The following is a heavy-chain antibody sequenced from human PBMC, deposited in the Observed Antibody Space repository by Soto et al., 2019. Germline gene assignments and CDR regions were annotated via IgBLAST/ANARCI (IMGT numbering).Heavy chain of an antibody. CDR2: INAGNGNT. CDR3: ARAGGTIVRGVIVLAYFDY. Sequence: ASVKVSCKASGYTFTSYAMHWVRQAPGQRLEWMGWINAGNGNTKYSQKFQGRVTITRDTSASTAYMELSSLRSEDTAVYYCARAGGTIVRGVIVLAYFDYWGQGTLVTVSS. V-gene: IGHV1-3*01. D-gene: IGHD3-10*01. J-gene: IGHJ4*02. CDR1: GYTFTSYA.